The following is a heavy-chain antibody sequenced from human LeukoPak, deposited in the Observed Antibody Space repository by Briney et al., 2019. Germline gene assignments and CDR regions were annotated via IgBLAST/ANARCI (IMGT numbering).Heavy chain of an antibody. CDR3: ARTKWTYSSSWYVSGHYFDY. J-gene: IGHJ4*02. Sequence: PSETLSLTCTVSGGSISSYYWGWIRQPPRKGLEWIGYIYYSGSTNYNPSLKSRVTISVDTSKNRFSLKLSSVTAADTAVYYCARTKWTYSSSWYVSGHYFDYWGQGTLVTVSS. CDR1: GGSISSYY. CDR2: IYYSGST. D-gene: IGHD6-13*01. V-gene: IGHV4-59*01.